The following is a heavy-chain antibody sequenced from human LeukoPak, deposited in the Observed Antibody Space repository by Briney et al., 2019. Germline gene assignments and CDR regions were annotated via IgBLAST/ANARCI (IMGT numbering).Heavy chain of an antibody. Sequence: SETLSLTCTVSGGSISSYYWSWIRQPPGKGLEWIGYIYYSGSTNYNPSLKSRGTISVDTSKNQFSLKLSSVTAADTAVYYCARGGAVAGYFDYWGQGTLVTVSS. J-gene: IGHJ4*02. V-gene: IGHV4-59*01. CDR1: GGSISSYY. CDR2: IYYSGST. D-gene: IGHD6-19*01. CDR3: ARGGAVAGYFDY.